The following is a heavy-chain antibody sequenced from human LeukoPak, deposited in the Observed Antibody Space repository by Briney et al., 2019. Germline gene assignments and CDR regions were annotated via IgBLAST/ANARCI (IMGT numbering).Heavy chain of an antibody. CDR3: AKDLAYGGNSPYYYGMDV. CDR1: GFTFSSYG. V-gene: IGHV3-30*18. CDR2: ISYDGSNK. D-gene: IGHD4-17*01. J-gene: IGHJ6*02. Sequence: PGGPLRLSCAASGFTFSSYGMHWVRQAPGKGLEWVAVISYDGSNKYYADSVKGRFTISRDNSKNTLYLQMNSLRAEDTAVYYCAKDLAYGGNSPYYYGMDVWGQGTTVTVSS.